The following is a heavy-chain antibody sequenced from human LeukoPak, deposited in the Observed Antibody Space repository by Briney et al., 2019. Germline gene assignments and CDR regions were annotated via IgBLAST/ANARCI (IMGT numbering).Heavy chain of an antibody. Sequence: ASVKVSCKASGYTFTSYDINWVRQATGQGLEWMGYMDPDSGNTGYAQKFQGRVTMTRDTSISTAYMELSSLRSEDTAVYYCASGYYYGSGSYPHPPNFDYWGQGTLVTVSS. CDR1: GYTFTSYD. V-gene: IGHV1-8*01. J-gene: IGHJ4*02. D-gene: IGHD3-10*01. CDR3: ASGYYYGSGSYPHPPNFDY. CDR2: MDPDSGNT.